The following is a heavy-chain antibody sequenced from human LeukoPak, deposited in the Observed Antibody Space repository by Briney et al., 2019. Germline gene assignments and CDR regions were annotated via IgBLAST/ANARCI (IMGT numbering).Heavy chain of an antibody. CDR2: IIPIFGTS. Sequence: ASVKVSCKASGGTFSSYAINWVRQAPGQGLEWMGGIIPIFGTSNYAQKFQGRVTITADESTSTAYMELSSLRSEDTAVYYCARDSGRAYYYYYYMDVWGKGTTVTVSS. J-gene: IGHJ6*03. CDR1: GGTFSSYA. CDR3: ARDSGRAYYYYYYMDV. V-gene: IGHV1-69*13.